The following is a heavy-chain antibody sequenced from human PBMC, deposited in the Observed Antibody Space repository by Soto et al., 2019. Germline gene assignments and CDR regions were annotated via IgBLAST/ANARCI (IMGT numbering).Heavy chain of an antibody. J-gene: IGHJ5*02. CDR2: INPSGSST. Sequence: ASVKVSCKASGDIFSNYYIHWVRQAPGQGLEWMGIINPSGSSTRYAQKFQGRVTMTRDTSSSTVDMELSSLRFEDTAVYYCARDVGDGGSRWFDPWG. D-gene: IGHD1-26*01. CDR1: GDIFSNYY. CDR3: ARDVGDGGSRWFDP. V-gene: IGHV1-46*01.